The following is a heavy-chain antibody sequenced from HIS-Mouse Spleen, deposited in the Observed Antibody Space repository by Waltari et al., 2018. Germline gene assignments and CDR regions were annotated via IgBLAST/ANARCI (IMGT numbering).Heavy chain of an antibody. V-gene: IGHV1-2*02. CDR2: INPNSGGT. J-gene: IGHJ5*02. CDR1: GYTFTGYY. CDR3: ARDLGINHWFDP. Sequence: QVQLVQSGAEVKKPGASVKVSCKASGYTFTGYYMHWVRQAPGQGLAWMGWINPNSGGTNYAQKVQGRVTMTRDTSISTAYMELSRLRSDDTAVYYCARDLGINHWFDPWGQGTLVTVSS. D-gene: IGHD7-27*01.